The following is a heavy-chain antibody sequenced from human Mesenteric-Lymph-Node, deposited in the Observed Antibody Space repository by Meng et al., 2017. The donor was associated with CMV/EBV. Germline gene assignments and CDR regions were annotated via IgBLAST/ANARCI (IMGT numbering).Heavy chain of an antibody. CDR2: IDSDGTMT. V-gene: IGHV3-74*01. CDR3: VRDYVGTTTFDF. J-gene: IGHJ4*02. D-gene: IGHD1-1*01. CDR1: GFNFNMYW. Sequence: GESLKISCAASGFNFNMYWMHWVRQAPGKGLVWVSSIDSDGTMTRYMDSVKGRFTISRDNAKNTLYLQMNSLRGEDTAMYYCVRDYVGTTTFDFWGQGTLVTVSS.